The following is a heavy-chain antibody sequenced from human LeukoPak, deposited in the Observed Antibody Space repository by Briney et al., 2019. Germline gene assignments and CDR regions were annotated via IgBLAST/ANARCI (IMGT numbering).Heavy chain of an antibody. CDR3: AREGYGSGTYLDY. V-gene: IGHV1-46*01. Sequence: ASVKVSCKASGYPFTSYYMHWVCQAPGQGLAWMGRINTNDGSTNYAQKFQGRVTMTRDMSTSTVYMELSSLRSEDTAVYYCAREGYGSGTYLDYWGQGTLVTVSS. D-gene: IGHD3-10*01. J-gene: IGHJ4*02. CDR2: INTNDGST. CDR1: GYPFTSYY.